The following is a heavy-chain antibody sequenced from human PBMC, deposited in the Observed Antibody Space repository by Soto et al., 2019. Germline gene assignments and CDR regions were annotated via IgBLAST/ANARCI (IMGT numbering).Heavy chain of an antibody. CDR3: AREKYSSSQYFQH. CDR2: IYYSGST. CDR1: GGSVSSGSYY. V-gene: IGHV4-61*01. Sequence: QVQLQESGPGLAKPSETLSLTCTVSGGSVSSGSYYWSWIRQPPGKGLEWIGYIYYSGSTNYNPSLKSRVTISVDTSKNQFSLKLSSVTAADTAVYYCAREKYSSSQYFQHWGQGTLVTVSS. D-gene: IGHD6-6*01. J-gene: IGHJ1*01.